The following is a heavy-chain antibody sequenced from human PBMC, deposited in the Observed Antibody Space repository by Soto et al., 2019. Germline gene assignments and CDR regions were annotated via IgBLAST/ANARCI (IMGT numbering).Heavy chain of an antibody. D-gene: IGHD6-19*01. CDR2: IIPIFGTA. CDR1: GGTFSSYA. J-gene: IGHJ4*02. Sequence: GASVKVSCKASGGTFSSYAISWVRQAPGQGREWMGGIIPIFGTANYAQKFQCRVTITADESTSTAYMELSSLRSEDTAVYYCARGAIAVVLDYWGRGTLVTVSS. CDR3: ARGAIAVVLDY. V-gene: IGHV1-69*13.